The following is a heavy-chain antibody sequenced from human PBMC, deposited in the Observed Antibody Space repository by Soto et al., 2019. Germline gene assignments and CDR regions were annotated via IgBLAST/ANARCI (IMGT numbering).Heavy chain of an antibody. V-gene: IGHV3-30*18. J-gene: IGHJ3*02. D-gene: IGHD2-15*01. CDR2: ISYDGSNK. CDR1: GFTFSSYG. CDR3: AKDATEGAFDI. Sequence: PGGSLRLSCAASGFTFSSYGMHWVRQAPGKGLEWVAVISYDGSNKYYADSVKGRFTISRDNSKNTLYLQMNSLRAEDTAVYYCAKDATEGAFDIWGQGTMVTVSS.